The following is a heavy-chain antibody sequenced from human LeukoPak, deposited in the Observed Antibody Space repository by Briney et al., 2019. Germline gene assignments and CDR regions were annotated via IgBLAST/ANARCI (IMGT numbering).Heavy chain of an antibody. V-gene: IGHV3-53*01. Sequence: GGSLRISCAASGFSVANYYMSWVRQAPGKGLEWVSVFCTGGVTYYADSVRGRFTISRDNAKNSLFLQMNSLRAEDTAVYYCARLPAYCSSTSCYYDYWGQGTLVTVSS. J-gene: IGHJ4*02. CDR3: ARLPAYCSSTSCYYDY. CDR1: GFSVANYY. CDR2: FCTGGVT. D-gene: IGHD2-2*01.